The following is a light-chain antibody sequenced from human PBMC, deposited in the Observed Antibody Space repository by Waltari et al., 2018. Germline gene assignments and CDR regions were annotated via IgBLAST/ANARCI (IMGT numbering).Light chain of an antibody. J-gene: IGLJ3*02. CDR1: SGSIVSGH. CDR2: EDK. CDR3: QSFDSTNPWV. V-gene: IGLV6-57*03. Sequence: NFMLTQPHSVSESPGKTITISCTRSSGSIVSGHVQCSQQRPGSAPTTMIYEDKKRPSGVPDRFSGSIDSSSNSASLTISGLKTEDEADYYCQSFDSTNPWVFGGGTKLTVL.